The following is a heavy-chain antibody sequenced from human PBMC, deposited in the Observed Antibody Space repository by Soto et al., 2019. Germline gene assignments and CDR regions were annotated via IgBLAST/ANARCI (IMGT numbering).Heavy chain of an antibody. Sequence: QVQLQESGPGLVKPSETLSLTCTVSGGSISSYYWSWIRQPPGKGLEWIGYIYYSGSTNYNPSLKSRVTISVDTSKNQFSLKLSSVTAADTAVYYCARALGIFWYFALWGRGTLVTVSS. CDR1: GGSISSYY. CDR2: IYYSGST. D-gene: IGHD7-27*01. CDR3: ARALGIFWYFAL. J-gene: IGHJ2*01. V-gene: IGHV4-59*01.